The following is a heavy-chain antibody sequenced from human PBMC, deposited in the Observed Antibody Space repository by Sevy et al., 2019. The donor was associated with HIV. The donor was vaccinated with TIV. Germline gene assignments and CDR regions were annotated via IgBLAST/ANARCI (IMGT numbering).Heavy chain of an antibody. CDR3: ARGPSIFGDVDGLNI. CDR2: ISSGSSSI. V-gene: IGHV3-48*01. CDR1: GFRFDRYS. Sequence: GGSLRLSCAASGFRFDRYSMNWVRQAPGKGLEWVSYISSGSSSINYADSVKDRFTISRDHAKKSLFLQMNSLRAEDTAVYYCARGPSIFGDVDGLNIWGQGTMVTVSS. J-gene: IGHJ3*02. D-gene: IGHD3-3*01.